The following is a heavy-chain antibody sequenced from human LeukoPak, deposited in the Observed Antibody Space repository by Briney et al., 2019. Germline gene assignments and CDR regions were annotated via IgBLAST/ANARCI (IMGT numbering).Heavy chain of an antibody. CDR1: GYTFTSYY. CDR3: SAGATGATGGFDY. CDR2: INPSGGST. D-gene: IGHD1-26*01. Sequence: GASVKVSCKASGYTFTSYYMYWVRQAPGQGLEWMGIINPSGGSTSYAQKFQGRVTMTRDTSTSTVYMELSSLRSEDTAVYYCSAGATGATGGFDYWGKGPLVTVSS. V-gene: IGHV1-46*01. J-gene: IGHJ4*02.